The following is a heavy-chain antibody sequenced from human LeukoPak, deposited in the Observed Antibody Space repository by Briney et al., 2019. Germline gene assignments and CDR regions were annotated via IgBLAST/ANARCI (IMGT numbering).Heavy chain of an antibody. CDR1: GFTFSSYS. J-gene: IGHJ4*02. V-gene: IGHV3-21*01. Sequence: GGSVRLSCAASGFTFSSYSMNWVRQAPGKGLEWVSSISSSSSYIYYADSLKGRFTISRDNAKNSLYLQMNSLRAEDTAVYYCARDPVYCSGGSCYNYFDCWGQGTLVIVSS. D-gene: IGHD2-15*01. CDR3: ARDPVYCSGGSCYNYFDC. CDR2: ISSSSSYI.